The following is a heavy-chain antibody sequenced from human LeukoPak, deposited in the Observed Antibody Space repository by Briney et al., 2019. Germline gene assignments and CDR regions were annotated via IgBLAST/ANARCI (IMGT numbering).Heavy chain of an antibody. Sequence: PSETLSLTCAVYGGSFSGYYWSWIRQPPGKGLEWIGEINHSGSTNCNPSLKSRVTISVDTSKNQFSLKLSSVTAADTAVYYCARASSSSWYPDFDYWGQGTLVTVSS. CDR2: INHSGST. J-gene: IGHJ4*02. D-gene: IGHD6-13*01. CDR1: GGSFSGYY. CDR3: ARASSSSWYPDFDY. V-gene: IGHV4-34*01.